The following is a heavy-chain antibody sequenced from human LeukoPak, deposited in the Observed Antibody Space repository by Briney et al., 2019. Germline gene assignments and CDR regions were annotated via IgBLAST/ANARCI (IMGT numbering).Heavy chain of an antibody. Sequence: GGSLRLSCAASGFTFSSYWMSWVRQAPGKGLEWVANIKGDGSDKYYVDSVKGRFTISRDNSKNTLYLQMNSLRAEDTAVYYCARGLDYFDYWGQGTLVTVSS. V-gene: IGHV3-7*01. D-gene: IGHD2-21*01. CDR2: IKGDGSDK. CDR3: ARGLDYFDY. CDR1: GFTFSSYW. J-gene: IGHJ4*02.